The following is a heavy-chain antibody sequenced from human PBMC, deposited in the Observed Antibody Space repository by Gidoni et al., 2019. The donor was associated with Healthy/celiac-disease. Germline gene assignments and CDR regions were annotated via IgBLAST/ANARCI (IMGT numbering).Heavy chain of an antibody. V-gene: IGHV3-21*01. CDR1: GFTFSSYS. J-gene: IGHJ4*02. CDR2: ISSSSSYI. Sequence: EVQLVESGGGLVKPGGSLRLSCAASGFTFSSYSMNWVRQAPGKGLEWVSSISSSSSYIYYADSVKGRFTISRDNAKNSLYLQMNSLRAEDTAVYYCARVGDIVGAPDPDYWGQGTLVTVSS. D-gene: IGHD1-26*01. CDR3: ARVGDIVGAPDPDY.